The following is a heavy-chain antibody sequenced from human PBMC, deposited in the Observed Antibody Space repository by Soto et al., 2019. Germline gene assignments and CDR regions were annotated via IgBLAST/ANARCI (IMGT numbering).Heavy chain of an antibody. J-gene: IGHJ3*02. D-gene: IGHD5-18*01. V-gene: IGHV4-38-2*02. CDR2: IYHSGST. Sequence: SETLSLTCTVSGYSISSGYYWGWIRQPPGKGLEWIGSIYHSGSTYYNPSLKSRVTISVDTSKNQFSLKLSSVTAADTAVYYCARESVGRHRNVDTAMVDIWGQGTMVTVSS. CDR1: GYSISSGYY. CDR3: ARESVGRHRNVDTAMVDI.